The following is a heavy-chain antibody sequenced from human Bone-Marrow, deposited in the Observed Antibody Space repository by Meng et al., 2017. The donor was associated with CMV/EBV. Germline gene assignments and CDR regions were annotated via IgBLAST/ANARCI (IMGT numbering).Heavy chain of an antibody. D-gene: IGHD2-21*02. CDR3: ARDTVVFGDPRGGFDP. V-gene: IGHV1-24*01. CDR2: FDPEDGET. J-gene: IGHJ5*02. CDR1: GYTLTELS. Sequence: ASVKVSCKVSGYTLTELSMHWVRQAPGKGLEWMGGFDPEDGETIYAQKFQGRVTITTDESTSTAYMELSSLRSEDTAVYYCARDTVVFGDPRGGFDPWGQGTLVTVSS.